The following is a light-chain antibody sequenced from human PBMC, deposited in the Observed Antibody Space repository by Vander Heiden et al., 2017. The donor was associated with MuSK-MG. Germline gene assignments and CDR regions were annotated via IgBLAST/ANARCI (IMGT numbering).Light chain of an antibody. Sequence: DIQMTQSPSTLSASVGDSVTITCRASQSINSWLAWYQQKAGKAPKLLIYKASSLESGVPSRFSGSGSGTEFTLTISSLQPDDFATYYCQQYNNYLYSFGQGTKLEIK. CDR3: QQYNNYLYS. CDR2: KAS. J-gene: IGKJ2*03. V-gene: IGKV1-5*03. CDR1: QSINSW.